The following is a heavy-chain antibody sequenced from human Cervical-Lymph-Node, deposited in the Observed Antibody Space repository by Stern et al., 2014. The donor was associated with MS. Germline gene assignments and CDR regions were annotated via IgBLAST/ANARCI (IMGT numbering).Heavy chain of an antibody. J-gene: IGHJ6*02. V-gene: IGHV1-18*01. CDR1: GYTFTNYG. CDR3: ARDGRCTSAVCPYFYYYTMDV. Sequence: VQLLESGAEVRKPGASVKVSCKASGYTFTNYGFSWVRQAPGQGLEWMGWISANNGNTNFAQKFQGRVTMSTDTSTSTAYMELRSLRSDDTAVYYCARDGRCTSAVCPYFYYYTMDVWGQGTTVTVSS. CDR2: ISANNGNT. D-gene: IGHD2-8*01.